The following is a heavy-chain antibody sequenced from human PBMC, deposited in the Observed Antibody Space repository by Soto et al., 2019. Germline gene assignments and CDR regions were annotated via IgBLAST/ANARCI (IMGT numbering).Heavy chain of an antibody. CDR1: GGSFSGYY. CDR2: INHSGST. Sequence: PSETLSLTCAVYGGSFSGYYWSWIRQPPGKGLEWIGEINHSGSTNYNPSLKSRVTISVDTSKNQFSLKLSSVTAADTAVYYCARGDYYDSSGYYFVWGQGTLVTVSS. V-gene: IGHV4-34*01. D-gene: IGHD3-22*01. CDR3: ARGDYYDSSGYYFV. J-gene: IGHJ4*02.